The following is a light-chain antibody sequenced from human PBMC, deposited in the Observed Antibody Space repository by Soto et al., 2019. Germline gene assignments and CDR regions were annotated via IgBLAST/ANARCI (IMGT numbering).Light chain of an antibody. CDR3: SSHGGSNNFYV. CDR2: EVS. V-gene: IGLV2-8*01. J-gene: IGLJ1*01. Sequence: QSALTQPPSASVSPGQSITVSCTGTSSDVGAYNYVSWYQQHPDKAPKLMIHEVSKRPSGVPDRFSASKSGNTASLTVSGLQAEDEADYYCSSHGGSNNFYVFGTGTKVTVL. CDR1: SSDVGAYNY.